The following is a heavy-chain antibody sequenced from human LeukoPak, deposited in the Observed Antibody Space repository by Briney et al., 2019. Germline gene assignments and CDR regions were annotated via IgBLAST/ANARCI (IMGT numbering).Heavy chain of an antibody. CDR1: GGSISSSY. V-gene: IGHV4-59*08. CDR3: ARHAGCSGASCYSGFPDY. CDR2: IFYSGST. Sequence: SETLSLTCTISGGSISSSYWSWIRQPPGKGLEWIGYIFYSGSTKYNPSLKSRVTISQDTSKNQFSLKLSSVTAADTAVYYCARHAGCSGASCYSGFPDYWGQGTLVTVSA. J-gene: IGHJ4*02. D-gene: IGHD2-15*01.